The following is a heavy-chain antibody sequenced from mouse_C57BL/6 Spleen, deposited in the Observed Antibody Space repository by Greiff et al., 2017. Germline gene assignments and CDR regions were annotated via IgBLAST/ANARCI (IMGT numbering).Heavy chain of an antibody. CDR3: ARSQGGDMDD. CDR2: ISHKANGSTT. V-gene: IGHV7-3*01. D-gene: IGHD2-13*01. Sequence: EVKLVEPGGGLVQPGGSLSLSCAASGFTFTDYYMSWVRQPPGKALEWLGFISHKANGSTTEYSASVKGQFTISRDNAQSILYLQVNALRAEDSAAYYCARSQGGDMDDWGQGTTVTVSS. J-gene: IGHJ4*01. CDR1: GFTFTDYY.